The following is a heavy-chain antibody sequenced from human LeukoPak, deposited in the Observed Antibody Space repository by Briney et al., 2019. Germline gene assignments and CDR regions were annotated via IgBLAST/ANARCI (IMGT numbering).Heavy chain of an antibody. V-gene: IGHV1-18*01. CDR3: ARDLLYSSSWAFDY. CDR1: GYTFTSYG. D-gene: IGHD6-13*01. CDR2: ISAYNGNT. Sequence: GASVKVSCKASGYTFTSYGISWGRQAPGQGLEWMGWISAYNGNTNYAQKLQGRVTMTTDTSTSTAYMELRSLRSDDTAVYYCARDLLYSSSWAFDYWGQGTLVTVSS. J-gene: IGHJ4*02.